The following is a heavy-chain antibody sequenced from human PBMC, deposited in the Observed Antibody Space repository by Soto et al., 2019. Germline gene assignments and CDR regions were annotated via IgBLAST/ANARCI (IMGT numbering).Heavy chain of an antibody. J-gene: IGHJ5*02. CDR1: GYTFTSYG. CDR3: ATVPCTNGVCYPSFDP. Sequence: ASVKVSCKAPGYTFTSYGISCVRQAPGQGLEWMGWISAYNGNTNYAQKLQGRVTMTEDTSTDTAYMELSSLRSEDTAVYYCATVPCTNGVCYPSFDPWGQGTLVTVS. CDR2: ISAYNGNT. D-gene: IGHD2-8*01. V-gene: IGHV1-18*01.